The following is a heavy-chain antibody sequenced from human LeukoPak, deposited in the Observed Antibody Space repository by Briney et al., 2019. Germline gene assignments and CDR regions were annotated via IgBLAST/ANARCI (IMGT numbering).Heavy chain of an antibody. Sequence: GRSLRLSCAHSALTSADYAMHWVRHAPGKGLEWVSGIRWNSGSIGYAASVKGRFTISRDNAKNSLYLQMNSLRAEDTALYYCAKGYRKYSYGPALDYWGQGTLVIASS. V-gene: IGHV3-9*02. CDR3: AKGYRKYSYGPALDY. D-gene: IGHD5-18*01. J-gene: IGHJ4*02. CDR2: IRWNSGSI. CDR1: ALTSADYA.